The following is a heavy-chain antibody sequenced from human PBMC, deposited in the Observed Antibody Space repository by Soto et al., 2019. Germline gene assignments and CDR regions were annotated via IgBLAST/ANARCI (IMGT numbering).Heavy chain of an antibody. CDR1: DDSIRSYY. CDR2: IYHSGTT. J-gene: IGHJ5*02. V-gene: IGHV4-59*01. Sequence: SETLSLTCTVSDDSIRSYYWSWIRQSPGKGLEWIGYIYHSGTTSYNPSLKSRVIISINTYKNQFSRKLNSVTAADTAVYYCAREDSRWFDPWGQGTLVNVSS. CDR3: AREDSRWFDP.